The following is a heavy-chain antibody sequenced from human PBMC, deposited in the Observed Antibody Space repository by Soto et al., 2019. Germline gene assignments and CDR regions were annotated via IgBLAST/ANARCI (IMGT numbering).Heavy chain of an antibody. J-gene: IGHJ3*02. D-gene: IGHD5-18*01. V-gene: IGHV3-30*03. CDR1: GLYFTSYS. CDR3: ARDATRDTAMVIDAFDI. CDR2: ISYDGSNK. Sequence: GGSLRLSCPAAGLYFTSYSMHYVRQAPGKGLEWVAVISYDGSNKYYADSVKGRFTISRDNSKNTLYLQMNSLRAEDTAVYYCARDATRDTAMVIDAFDIWGQGTMVTVSS.